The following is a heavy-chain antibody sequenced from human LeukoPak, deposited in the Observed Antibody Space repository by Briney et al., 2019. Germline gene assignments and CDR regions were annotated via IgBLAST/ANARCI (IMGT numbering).Heavy chain of an antibody. J-gene: IGHJ6*02. V-gene: IGHV4-34*01. CDR1: GGSFSGYY. CDR2: INHSGST. CDR3: ARLLQRYYYYGMDV. D-gene: IGHD3-22*01. Sequence: SETLSLTCAVYGGSFSGYYWIWIRQPPGKGLEWIGEINHSGSTNYNPSLKSRVTISVDTSKNQFSLKLSSVTAADTAVYYCARLLQRYYYYGMDVWGQGTTVTVSS.